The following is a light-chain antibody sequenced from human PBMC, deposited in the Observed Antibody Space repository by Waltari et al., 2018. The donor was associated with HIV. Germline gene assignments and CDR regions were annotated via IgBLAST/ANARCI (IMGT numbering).Light chain of an antibody. CDR1: SSDVGSYNF. J-gene: IGLJ2*01. V-gene: IGLV2-23*01. Sequence: SALTQPASVSGSPGQSITIPCPGTSSDVGSYNFVSLYQQHPGNAPKLIIYEGDKRPSGVSYRFSGSKSGSTASLTISGLQAEDEADYYCCSYAGSSTYVVFGGGTQLTVL. CDR2: EGD. CDR3: CSYAGSSTYVV.